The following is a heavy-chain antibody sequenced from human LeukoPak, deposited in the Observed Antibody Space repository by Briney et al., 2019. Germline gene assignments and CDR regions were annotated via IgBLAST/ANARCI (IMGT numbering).Heavy chain of an antibody. J-gene: IGHJ6*03. CDR1: GGSISSSSYY. V-gene: IGHV4-39*01. Sequence: PSETLSLTCTVSGGSISSSSYYWGWIRQPPGKGLEWIGSIYYSGSTYYNPSLKSRVTISVDTSKNQFSLKLSSVTAADTAVYYCARQSYYDDSSVSYYYMDVWGKGTTVTVSS. CDR2: IYYSGST. D-gene: IGHD3-22*01. CDR3: ARQSYYDDSSVSYYYMDV.